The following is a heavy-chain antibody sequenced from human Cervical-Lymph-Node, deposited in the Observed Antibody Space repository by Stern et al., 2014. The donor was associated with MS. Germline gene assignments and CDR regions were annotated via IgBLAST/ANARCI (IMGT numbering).Heavy chain of an antibody. CDR3: ATTRWDLFTWNWFDP. CDR2: IHDSGGT. Sequence: QVQLGQSGPGLVKPSQTLSLTCTVSGGYISSSGYYWSWIRQPADKGLEWIGRIHDSGGTYYNPPLKSRVTISMDTAQHKFSPKLTSVTAADTAVYYCATTRWDLFTWNWFDPWGQGTLVTVSS. CDR1: GGYISSSGYY. J-gene: IGHJ5*02. D-gene: IGHD1-26*01. V-gene: IGHV4-61*02.